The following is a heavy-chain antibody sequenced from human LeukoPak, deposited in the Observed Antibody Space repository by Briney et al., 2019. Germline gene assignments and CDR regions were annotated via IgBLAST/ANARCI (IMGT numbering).Heavy chain of an antibody. Sequence: GGSLRLSCAASGFTFSSYSMNWVRQAPGKGLEWVSSISSSSSYICYADSVKGRFTISRDNAKNSLYLQMNSLRAEDTAVYYCARTLSGGCSSTSCYWGYYFDYWGQGTLVTVSS. CDR3: ARTLSGGCSSTSCYWGYYFDY. J-gene: IGHJ4*02. V-gene: IGHV3-21*01. CDR2: ISSSSSYI. D-gene: IGHD2-2*01. CDR1: GFTFSSYS.